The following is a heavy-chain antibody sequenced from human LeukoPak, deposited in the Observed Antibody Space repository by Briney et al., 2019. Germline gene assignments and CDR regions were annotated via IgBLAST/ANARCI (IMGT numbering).Heavy chain of an antibody. CDR2: ICSTSSSI. CDR3: ARGWQWPPSFDY. V-gene: IGHV3-48*02. Sequence: WGSLRLSCAASGFTFSSYSMNWVRQAPGEGLEWVSYICSTSSSIYYADSVKGRFTISRDNAKNSLFLQMNSLRDEDTAVYYCARGWQWPPSFDYWGQGTLVTVSS. J-gene: IGHJ4*02. D-gene: IGHD6-19*01. CDR1: GFTFSSYS.